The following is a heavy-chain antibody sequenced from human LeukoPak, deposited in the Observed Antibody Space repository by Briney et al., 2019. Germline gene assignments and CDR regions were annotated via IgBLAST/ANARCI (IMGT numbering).Heavy chain of an antibody. J-gene: IGHJ4*02. V-gene: IGHV3-23*01. CDR2: FSDSGGST. CDR1: EIPLSNYG. CDR3: ATSFGSGEKYYFDY. Sequence: GGSLRLSCGVSEIPLSNYGMTGFPGAQGRGGEGVPGFSDSGGSTNYADSVKGRFTISRDNSKNTLYLQMNSLRAEDTAVYYCATSFGSGEKYYFDYWGQGTLVTVSS. D-gene: IGHD3-3*01.